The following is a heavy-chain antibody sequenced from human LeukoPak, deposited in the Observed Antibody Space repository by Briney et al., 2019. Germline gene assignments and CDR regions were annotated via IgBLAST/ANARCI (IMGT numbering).Heavy chain of an antibody. Sequence: SETLSLTCTVSGGSISSYYWSWIRQPPGKGLEWIGYIYYSGSTNYNPSLKSRVTISVDTSKNQFSLKLSSVTAADTAVYYCARGRGSYCSVWGQGTLVTVSS. CDR3: ARGRGSYCSV. D-gene: IGHD1-26*01. V-gene: IGHV4-59*01. CDR2: IYYSGST. J-gene: IGHJ4*02. CDR1: GGSISSYY.